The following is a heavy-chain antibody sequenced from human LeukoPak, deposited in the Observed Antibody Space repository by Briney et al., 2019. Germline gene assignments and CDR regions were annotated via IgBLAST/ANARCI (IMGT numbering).Heavy chain of an antibody. CDR1: GYTFTSYY. J-gene: IGHJ4*02. CDR3: ATGPTVTRLDY. Sequence: ASVKVSCKASGYTFTSYYIHWVRQAPGQGLEWMGIINPSAGSTSYAQTFQGRVTMTRDTSTSTVYLELSSLTSEDTAVYYCATGPTVTRLDYWGQGTLVTVSS. D-gene: IGHD4-17*01. V-gene: IGHV1-46*01. CDR2: INPSAGST.